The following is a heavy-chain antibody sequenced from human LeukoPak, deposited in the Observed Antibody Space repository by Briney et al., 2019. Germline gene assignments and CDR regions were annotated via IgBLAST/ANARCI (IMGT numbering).Heavy chain of an antibody. V-gene: IGHV3-30*18. CDR3: AKDIEEWLVKGGGCFDY. D-gene: IGHD6-19*01. Sequence: PGGSLRLSCAASGFTFSSYEMHWVRQAPGKGLEWVAVISYDGSNKYYADSVKGRFTISRDNSKNTLYLQMNSLRAEDTAVYYCAKDIEEWLVKGGGCFDYWGQGTLVTVSS. CDR2: ISYDGSNK. J-gene: IGHJ4*02. CDR1: GFTFSSYE.